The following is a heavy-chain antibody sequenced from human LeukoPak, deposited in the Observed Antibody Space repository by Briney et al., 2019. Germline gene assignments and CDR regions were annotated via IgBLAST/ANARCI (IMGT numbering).Heavy chain of an antibody. V-gene: IGHV3-23*01. J-gene: IGHJ4*02. CDR1: GFIFSNYA. D-gene: IGHD3-16*01. CDR2: ITGSGGST. CDR3: AKVLKPAMASRSNYFDY. Sequence: GGSLRLSCAASGFIFSNYAMSWVRQAPGKGLEWVSTITGSGGSTHYADSVKGRFTISRDNSKNTLYLQMNSLRADDTAVYYCAKVLKPAMASRSNYFDYWGQGALVTVSS.